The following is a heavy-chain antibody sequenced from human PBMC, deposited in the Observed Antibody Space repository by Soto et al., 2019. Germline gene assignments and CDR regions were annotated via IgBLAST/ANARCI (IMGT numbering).Heavy chain of an antibody. CDR2: ISSNGGST. CDR3: ARPMITFGGVIVNDAFDI. D-gene: IGHD3-16*02. V-gene: IGHV3-64*01. J-gene: IGHJ3*02. CDR1: GFTFSSYA. Sequence: GGSLRLSCAASGFTFSSYAMHWVRQAPGKGLEYVSAISSNGGSTYYANSVKGRFTISRDNSKNTLYLQMGSLRAEDMAVYYCARPMITFGGVIVNDAFDIWGQGTMVTVSS.